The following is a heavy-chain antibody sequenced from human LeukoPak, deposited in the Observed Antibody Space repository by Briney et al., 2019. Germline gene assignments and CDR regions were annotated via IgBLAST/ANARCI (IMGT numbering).Heavy chain of an antibody. J-gene: IGHJ6*02. V-gene: IGHV3-30*18. Sequence: GRSLRLSCAGSGFTFSSYGMHWVRQAPGKGLEWVAVISYDGSNKYYADSVKGRFTISRDNSKNTLYLQMNSLRAEDTAVYYCAKDHGEVVVAVRDNYYYYYGMDVWGQGTTVTVSS. D-gene: IGHD2-15*01. CDR3: AKDHGEVVVAVRDNYYYYYGMDV. CDR2: ISYDGSNK. CDR1: GFTFSSYG.